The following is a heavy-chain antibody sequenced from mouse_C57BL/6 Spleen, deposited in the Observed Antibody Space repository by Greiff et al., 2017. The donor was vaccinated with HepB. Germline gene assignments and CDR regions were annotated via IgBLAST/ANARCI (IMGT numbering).Heavy chain of an antibody. J-gene: IGHJ4*01. CDR3: AREGVYDRRAMDY. CDR2: IHPNSGST. CDR1: GYTFTSYW. V-gene: IGHV1-64*01. Sequence: QVQLKQPGAELVKPGASVKLSCKASGYTFTSYWMHWVKQRPGQGLEWIGMIHPNSGSTNYNEKFKSKATLTVDKSSSTAYMQLSSLTSEDSAVYYCAREGVYDRRAMDYWGQGTSVTVSS. D-gene: IGHD2-12*01.